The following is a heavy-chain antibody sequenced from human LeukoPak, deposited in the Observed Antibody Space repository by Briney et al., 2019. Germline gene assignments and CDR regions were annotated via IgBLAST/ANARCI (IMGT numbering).Heavy chain of an antibody. Sequence: AGSLRLSCAASGSTFSSYNINWVRHAPGEGLEWVSYISSGSGTIYYADSVKGRFTISRDNAKNSLFLQMNSLRAEDTAVYYCAALRGLQNWYFDLWGRGTLVTVSS. CDR2: ISSGSGTI. CDR3: AALRGLQNWYFDL. D-gene: IGHD4-17*01. V-gene: IGHV3-48*01. J-gene: IGHJ2*01. CDR1: GSTFSSYN.